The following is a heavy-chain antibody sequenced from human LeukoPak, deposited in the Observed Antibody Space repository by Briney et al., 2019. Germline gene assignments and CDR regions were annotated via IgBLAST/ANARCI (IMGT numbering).Heavy chain of an antibody. CDR3: ARDLYYYGSGSYSDVFDI. J-gene: IGHJ3*02. D-gene: IGHD3-10*01. Sequence: ASVKGSCKASGYTFTNYGLSWGRQAPGQGLEWMGWISGDSGETNYAQRLQGRVTITTDTSTSTTYMELRSLRSDDTAVYYCARDLYYYGSGSYSDVFDIWGQGTMVTVSS. CDR1: GYTFTNYG. CDR2: ISGDSGET. V-gene: IGHV1-18*01.